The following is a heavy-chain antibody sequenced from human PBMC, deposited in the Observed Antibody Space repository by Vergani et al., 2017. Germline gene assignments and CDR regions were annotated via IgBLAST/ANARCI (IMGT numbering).Heavy chain of an antibody. V-gene: IGHV4-31*03. J-gene: IGHJ6*02. D-gene: IGHD1-7*01. CDR3: ARDRVELDGSLAKQYYYYGMDV. Sequence: QVQLQESGPGLVKPSQTLSLTCTVSGGSISSGGYYWSWIRQPPGKGLEWIGYIYYSGSTYYNPSLKSRVTISVETSKNEFSLKLISVTAADTAVYYCARDRVELDGSLAKQYYYYGMDVWGQGTTVTVSS. CDR1: GGSISSGGYY. CDR2: IYYSGST.